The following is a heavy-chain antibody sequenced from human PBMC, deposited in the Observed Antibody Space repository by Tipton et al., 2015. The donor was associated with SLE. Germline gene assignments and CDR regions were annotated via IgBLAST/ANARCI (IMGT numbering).Heavy chain of an antibody. CDR2: IYYSGST. V-gene: IGHV4-59*12. CDR3: AKSGFGRGSYFHH. Sequence: LRLSCTVSGGSISSYYWSWIRQPPGKGLEWIGYIYYSGSTNYNPALKSRVTISVDTSKNQFSLRQTSVTAADTAVYYCAKSGFGRGSYFHHWGQGTLVSVSS. D-gene: IGHD5-12*01. CDR1: GGSISSYY. J-gene: IGHJ1*01.